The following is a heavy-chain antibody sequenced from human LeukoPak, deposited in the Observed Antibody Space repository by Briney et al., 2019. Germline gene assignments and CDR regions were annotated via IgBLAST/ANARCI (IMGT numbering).Heavy chain of an antibody. J-gene: IGHJ5*02. D-gene: IGHD6-19*01. CDR1: GGSISSSSYY. Sequence: SETLSLTCTVSGGSISSSSYYWGWIRQPPGKGLEWIGSIYYSGSTYYNPSLKSRVTISVDTSKNQFSLKLSSVTAADTAVYYCARRLATAAGINWFDPWGQGTLVTVSS. CDR2: IYYSGST. CDR3: ARRLATAAGINWFDP. V-gene: IGHV4-39*01.